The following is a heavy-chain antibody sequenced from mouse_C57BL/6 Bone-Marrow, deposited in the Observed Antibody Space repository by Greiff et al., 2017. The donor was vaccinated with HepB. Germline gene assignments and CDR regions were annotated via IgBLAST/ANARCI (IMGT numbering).Heavy chain of an antibody. J-gene: IGHJ2*01. D-gene: IGHD2-5*01. V-gene: IGHV1-69*01. CDR1: GYTFTSYW. CDR2: IDPSDSYT. CDR3: ASGYSNLYYFDY. Sequence: VQLQQPGAELVMPGASVKLSCKASGYTFTSYWMHWVKQRPGQGLEWIGEIDPSDSYTNYNQKFKGKSTLTVDKSSSTAYMQLSSLTSEDSAVYYCASGYSNLYYFDYWGQGTTLTVSS.